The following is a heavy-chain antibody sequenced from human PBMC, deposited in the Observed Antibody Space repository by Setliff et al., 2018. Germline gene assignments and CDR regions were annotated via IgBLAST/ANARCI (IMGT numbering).Heavy chain of an antibody. CDR2: ISPYNGDT. CDR3: ARSPPNRGVGQGHHMDV. Sequence: ASVKVSCKASGYIFNTFGISWVRRAPGQGLEWIGWISPYNGDTKYAQKLQGRVTMTTDTSTSTAYVEVRSLRSDDTALYYCARSPPNRGVGQGHHMDVWGKGTKVTVSS. CDR1: GYIFNTFG. D-gene: IGHD3-10*01. J-gene: IGHJ6*03. V-gene: IGHV1-18*01.